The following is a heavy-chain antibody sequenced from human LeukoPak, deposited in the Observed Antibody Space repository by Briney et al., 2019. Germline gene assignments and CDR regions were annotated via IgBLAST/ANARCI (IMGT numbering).Heavy chain of an antibody. CDR3: AKDSVVRGVITYFDY. CDR1: GFTFDDHG. Sequence: GGSLRLSCAASGFTFDDHGMSWVRQAPGKGLEWVSGIKWDGGRTGYADSVKGRFTISRDNAENSLYLQMNSLRAEDTALYYCAKDSVVRGVITYFDYWGQGTLATVSS. CDR2: IKWDGGRT. J-gene: IGHJ4*02. D-gene: IGHD3-10*01. V-gene: IGHV3-20*04.